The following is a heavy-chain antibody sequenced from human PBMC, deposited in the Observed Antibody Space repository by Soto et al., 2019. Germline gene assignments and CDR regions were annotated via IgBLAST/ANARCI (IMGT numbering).Heavy chain of an antibody. CDR2: IWYDGSKE. D-gene: IGHD2-21*01. CDR3: ARGRGREYGGNSAHFDY. V-gene: IGHV3-33*01. Sequence: QVQLVESGGGVVQPGRSLRLSCAASGFTFSGFGMHWVRQAPGKGLEWVAVIWYDGSKEYYADCVEGRFTVSRDTSKNTLYLQMNSLRAEDTAVYYCARGRGREYGGNSAHFDYWGQGTLVTGSS. CDR1: GFTFSGFG. J-gene: IGHJ4*02.